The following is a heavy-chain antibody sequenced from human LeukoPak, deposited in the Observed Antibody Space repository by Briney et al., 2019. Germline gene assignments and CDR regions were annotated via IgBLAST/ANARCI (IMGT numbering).Heavy chain of an antibody. CDR2: INPNSGGT. CDR3: ARGLRGYSYGYDPFHI. J-gene: IGHJ3*02. V-gene: IGHV1-2*02. D-gene: IGHD5-18*01. Sequence: ASVKVSCKASGYTFTGYYMHWVRQAPGQGLEWMGWINPNSGGTKCAQKFQGRVTMTRDTPITTGYMELSSLRSDDTAVYYCARGLRGYSYGYDPFHIWGQGTMVTVSS. CDR1: GYTFTGYY.